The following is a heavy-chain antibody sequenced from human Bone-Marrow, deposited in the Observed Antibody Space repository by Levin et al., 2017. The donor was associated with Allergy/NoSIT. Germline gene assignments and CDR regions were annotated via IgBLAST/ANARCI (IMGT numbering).Heavy chain of an antibody. CDR1: GASIRSDDYY. D-gene: IGHD1-1*01. CDR3: VGERQLVGHLDS. J-gene: IGHJ5*01. CDR2: IFHTGSS. V-gene: IGHV4-30-4*08. Sequence: SQTLSLTCSVSGASIRSDDYYWTWLRQPPGKGLEYIGYIFHTGSSYSNPSLKSRVSLSLDTSTNQFSLSLKSVTAADTAVYFCVGERQLVGHLDSWGQGALVTVSS.